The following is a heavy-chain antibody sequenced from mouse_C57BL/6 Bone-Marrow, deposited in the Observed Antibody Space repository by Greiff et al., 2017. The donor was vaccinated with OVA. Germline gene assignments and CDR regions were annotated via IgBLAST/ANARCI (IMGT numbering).Heavy chain of an antibody. CDR2: IDPSDSDT. D-gene: IGHD1-1*01. CDR1: GYTFTSYW. CDR3: SIVQRSSIVYPWDFDD. J-gene: IGHJ1*03. V-gene: IGHV1-74*01. Sequence: QVQLQQPGAELVKPGASVKVSCKASGYTFTSYWMHWVKQRPGQGLEWIGRIDPSDSDTNYNQKFKGKATLTVDKSSSTAYLQLSSLTSEDSAVYYDSIVQRSSIVYPWDFDDWGKGTTVTVSS.